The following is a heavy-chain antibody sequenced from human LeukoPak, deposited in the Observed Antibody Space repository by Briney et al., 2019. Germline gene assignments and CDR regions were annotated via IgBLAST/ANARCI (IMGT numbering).Heavy chain of an antibody. D-gene: IGHD3-3*01. CDR1: GGSISSDC. CDR2: IYYSGST. V-gene: IGHV4-59*01. Sequence: SETLSLTCTVSGGSISSDCWSWIRQPPGKGLEWIGYIYYSGSTNYNPSLKSRVTISVDTSRNQFSLKLSSVTAADTAVYYCARGNYDLWSGYNGAFDCWGQGTLVTVTS. J-gene: IGHJ4*02. CDR3: ARGNYDLWSGYNGAFDC.